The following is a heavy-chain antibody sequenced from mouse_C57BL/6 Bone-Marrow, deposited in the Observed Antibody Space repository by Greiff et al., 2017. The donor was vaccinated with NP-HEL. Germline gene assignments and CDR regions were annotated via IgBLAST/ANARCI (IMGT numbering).Heavy chain of an antibody. Sequence: QVQLQQPGAELVRPGTSVQLSCKASGYTFTSYWMHWVKQRPGQGLEWIGVIDPSDSYTNYNQKFKGKATLTVDPSSSTAYMQLSSLTSEDSAVYYCARSGLPHWYFDVWGTGTTVTVSS. CDR1: GYTFTSYW. CDR3: ARSGLPHWYFDV. J-gene: IGHJ1*03. D-gene: IGHD3-1*01. V-gene: IGHV1-59*01. CDR2: IDPSDSYT.